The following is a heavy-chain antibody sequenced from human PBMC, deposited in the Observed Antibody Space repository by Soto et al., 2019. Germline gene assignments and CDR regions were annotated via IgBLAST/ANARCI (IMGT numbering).Heavy chain of an antibody. D-gene: IGHD3-22*01. CDR1: GFSLSTTGVA. Sequence: QITLKESGPTLVKPAQTLTLTCTFSGFSLSTTGVAVGWIRQPPGKALEWLALIYWDDDKRYSPSLKSRLTIPKGTSENQVVLRMTNMDPVDTATYYCAHRLTSPYDYDGSDSPHVFDIWGQGTMVTVSS. CDR2: IYWDDDK. CDR3: AHRLTSPYDYDGSDSPHVFDI. V-gene: IGHV2-5*02. J-gene: IGHJ3*02.